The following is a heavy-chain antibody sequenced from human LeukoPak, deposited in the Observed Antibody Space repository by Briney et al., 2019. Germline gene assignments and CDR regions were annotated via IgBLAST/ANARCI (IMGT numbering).Heavy chain of an antibody. Sequence: PGGSLRLSCTASGFTFGDYAMSWVRQAPGKGLEWVGFIRNKAYGGTTEYAASVKGRFTISRDDSKSIAYLQMNSLKMEDTAVYYCTPTPLTTRTIDFWGQGTLVTVSP. CDR3: TPTPLTTRTIDF. J-gene: IGHJ4*02. V-gene: IGHV3-49*04. D-gene: IGHD4-17*01. CDR2: IRNKAYGGTT. CDR1: GFTFGDYA.